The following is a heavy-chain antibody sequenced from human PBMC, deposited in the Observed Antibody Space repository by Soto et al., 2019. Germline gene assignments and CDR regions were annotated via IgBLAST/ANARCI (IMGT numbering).Heavy chain of an antibody. CDR3: ARSGSQKWSKWELLSILGMDV. J-gene: IGHJ6*02. D-gene: IGHD1-26*01. V-gene: IGHV3-33*01. Sequence: GGSLRLSCAASGFTFSSYGMHWVRQAPGKGLEWVAVIWYDGSNKYYADSVKGRFTISRDNSKNTLYLQMNSLRAEDTAVYYCARSGSQKWSKWELLSILGMDVWGQGTTVTVSS. CDR2: IWYDGSNK. CDR1: GFTFSSYG.